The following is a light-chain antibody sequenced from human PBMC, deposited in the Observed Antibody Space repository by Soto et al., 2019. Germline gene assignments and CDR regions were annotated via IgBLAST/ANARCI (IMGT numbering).Light chain of an antibody. CDR3: SSYTSSSPCV. J-gene: IGLJ1*01. CDR1: SSDVGGYDY. CDR2: EVS. Sequence: QSVLTQPASVSGSPGQSITISCTGTSSDVGGYDYVSWYQLHPGKAPKLMVFEVSNRPSGVSNRFSGSKSGNTASLTISGLQAEDEADYYCSSYTSSSPCVFGTGTKLTVL. V-gene: IGLV2-14*01.